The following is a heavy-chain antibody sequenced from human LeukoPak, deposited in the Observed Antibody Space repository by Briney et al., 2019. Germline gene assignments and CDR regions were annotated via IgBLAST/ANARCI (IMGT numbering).Heavy chain of an antibody. Sequence: SETLSLTCTVSGDSISSYYWSWIRQPPGKGLEWIGSIYYSGSTYYNPSLKSRVTISVDASKNQFSLKLSSVTAADTAVYYCAVNSFYDAFDIWGQGTMVTVSS. J-gene: IGHJ3*02. D-gene: IGHD2/OR15-2a*01. V-gene: IGHV4-59*05. CDR2: IYYSGST. CDR3: AVNSFYDAFDI. CDR1: GDSISSYY.